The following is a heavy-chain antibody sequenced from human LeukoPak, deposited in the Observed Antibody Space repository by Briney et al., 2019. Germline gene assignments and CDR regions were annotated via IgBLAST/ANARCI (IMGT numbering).Heavy chain of an antibody. Sequence: GGSLRLSCAASGFTFDDYGMSWVRQAPGKGLEWVSGINWNGNTIVYTDSVKGRFTISRDKAKNSLYLQLNSLRPEDTGLYYCARGRGGWPDYWGQGTLVTVSS. D-gene: IGHD6-19*01. CDR2: INWNGNTI. V-gene: IGHV3-20*04. CDR1: GFTFDDYG. CDR3: ARGRGGWPDY. J-gene: IGHJ4*02.